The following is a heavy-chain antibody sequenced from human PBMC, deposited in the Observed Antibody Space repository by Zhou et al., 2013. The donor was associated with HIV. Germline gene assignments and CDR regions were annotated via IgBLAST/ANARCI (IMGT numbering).Heavy chain of an antibody. CDR3: ARVHGSGISYYMDV. J-gene: IGHJ6*03. CDR1: GGTFSSYA. CDR2: IIPILGIA. V-gene: IGHV1-69*04. D-gene: IGHD3-10*01. Sequence: QVQLVQSGAEVKKPGSSVKVSCKASGGTFSSYAISWVRQAPGQGLEWMGRIIPILGIANYAQKFQGRVTITADKSTSTAYMELSSLRSEDTAVYYCARVHGSGISYYMDVWGQRGPRVTVSS.